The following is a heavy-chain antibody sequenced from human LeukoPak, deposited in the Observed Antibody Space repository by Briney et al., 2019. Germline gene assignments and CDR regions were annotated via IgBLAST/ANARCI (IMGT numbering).Heavy chain of an antibody. CDR1: GGTFSSTT. D-gene: IGHD2-21*02. CDR2: ITPIFRTP. J-gene: IGHJ4*02. CDR3: ARGWLAETTVVTPYNY. V-gene: IGHV1-69*13. Sequence: ASVKVSCTASGGTFSSTTINWVRQAPGQGLEWMGGITPIFRTPNYAQKFQGRVTITAVESMSTAYMELSSLRSEDTAVYYCARGWLAETTVVTPYNYWGQGTLVTVSS.